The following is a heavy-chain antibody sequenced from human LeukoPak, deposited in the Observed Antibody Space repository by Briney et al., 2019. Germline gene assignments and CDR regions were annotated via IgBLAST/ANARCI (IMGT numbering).Heavy chain of an antibody. V-gene: IGHV3-21*01. Sequence: PGGSLRLSCAASGFTFSSYSMNWVRQAPGKGLEWVSSISSSSRYIYYADSVKGRFTISRDNAKNSLYLQMNSLRAEDTAVYYCARFVGQLVARGPLDYWGQGTLVTVSS. CDR2: ISSSSRYI. D-gene: IGHD6-6*01. CDR1: GFTFSSYS. J-gene: IGHJ4*02. CDR3: ARFVGQLVARGPLDY.